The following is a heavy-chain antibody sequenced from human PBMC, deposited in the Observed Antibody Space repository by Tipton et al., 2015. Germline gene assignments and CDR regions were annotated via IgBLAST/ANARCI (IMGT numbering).Heavy chain of an antibody. CDR2: MNTDGTNI. D-gene: IGHD2-8*02. J-gene: IGHJ3*02. V-gene: IGHV3-74*01. CDR1: GFTLRSSW. Sequence: SLRLSCAASGFTLRSSWMAWVRQVPGKGLLWVSLMNTDGTNIGHADSVKGRFIISRDNAKNTLYLEMNSLRVEDTAVYYCARGGVSGGFDMWGQGTMVTVSS. CDR3: ARGGVSGGFDM.